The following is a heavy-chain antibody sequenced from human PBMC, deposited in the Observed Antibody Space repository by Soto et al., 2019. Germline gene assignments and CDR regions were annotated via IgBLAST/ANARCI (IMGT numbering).Heavy chain of an antibody. D-gene: IGHD2-15*01. J-gene: IGHJ5*02. CDR1: GASISSYNY. V-gene: IGHV4-39*01. CDR3: ARHVFAPGGRWFGP. Sequence: PSETLSLTCNVSGASISSYNYWGWFRQPPGKGLERIGYIIYSGNTMYNPSLQSRITLSVDTSKTQFSLSLTSVTAADTALYFCARHVFAPGGRWFGPWGPGLLVTVSS. CDR2: IIYSGNT.